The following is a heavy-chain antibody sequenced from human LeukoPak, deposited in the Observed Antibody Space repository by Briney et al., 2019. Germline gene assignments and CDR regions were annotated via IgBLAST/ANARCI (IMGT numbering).Heavy chain of an antibody. Sequence: PSETLSLTCAVYGGSFSGYYWSWIRQPPGKGLEWIGEINHSGSTNYNPSLKSRVTISVDTSKNQFSLKLSSVTAADTAVYYCARSLDDYIWGSYRYTRTIPFDYWGQGTLVTVSS. CDR1: GGSFSGYY. D-gene: IGHD3-16*02. CDR3: ARSLDDYIWGSYRYTRTIPFDY. CDR2: INHSGST. J-gene: IGHJ4*02. V-gene: IGHV4-34*01.